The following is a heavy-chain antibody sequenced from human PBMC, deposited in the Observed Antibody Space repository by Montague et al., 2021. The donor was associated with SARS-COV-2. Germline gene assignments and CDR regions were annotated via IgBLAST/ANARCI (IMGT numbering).Heavy chain of an antibody. CDR2: ISTSGTLP. V-gene: IGHV3-48*03. J-gene: IGHJ2*01. CDR3: AREAVGYSHGYPYWYFDL. D-gene: IGHD5-18*01. Sequence: SCPASGFDFTSSEINWVRQAPGKGLEWVSYISTSGTLPSYMDSVKGRFTTSRDNAKKSLYLQMDSLRAEDTAVYFCAREAVGYSHGYPYWYFDLWGRGTLVTVSS. CDR1: GFDFTSSE.